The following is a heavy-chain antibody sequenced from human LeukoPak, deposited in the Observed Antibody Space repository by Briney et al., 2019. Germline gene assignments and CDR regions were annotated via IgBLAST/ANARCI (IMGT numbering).Heavy chain of an antibody. Sequence: ASVKVSCKASGYSFPSYGVSWVRQAPGQGLEWMGWISGYNGNINYEQKYQGRVTLTTDTSTSTAYMELRYLRSDDTAVYYCASGREGYNPSDFWGQGTLVTVSS. J-gene: IGHJ4*02. CDR3: ASGREGYNPSDF. D-gene: IGHD5-24*01. V-gene: IGHV1-18*01. CDR2: ISGYNGNI. CDR1: GYSFPSYG.